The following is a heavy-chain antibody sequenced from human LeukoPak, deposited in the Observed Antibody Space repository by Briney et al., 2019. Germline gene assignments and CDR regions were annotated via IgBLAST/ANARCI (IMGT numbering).Heavy chain of an antibody. CDR2: ISGSGGST. CDR3: AKGRVGANGYYYYGMDV. V-gene: IGHV3-23*01. CDR1: GFTFSSYA. J-gene: IGHJ6*02. Sequence: GGSLRLSCAASGFTFSSYAMSWVRQAPGKGLEWVSAISGSGGSTYYADSVKGRFTISRDNSKNTLYLQMNSLRTEDTAVYYCAKGRVGANGYYYYGMDVWGQGTTVTVSS. D-gene: IGHD1-26*01.